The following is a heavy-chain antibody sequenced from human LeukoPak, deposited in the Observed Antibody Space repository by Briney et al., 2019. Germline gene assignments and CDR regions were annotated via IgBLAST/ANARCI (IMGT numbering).Heavy chain of an antibody. Sequence: PGGSLRLSCAASGFTFSSYGMSWVRQAPGKGLEWVSAISGSGGSTYYADSVKGRSTISRDNSKNTLYLQMNSLRAEDTAVYYCAKGTVYGDYPFDYWGQGALVTVSS. D-gene: IGHD4-17*01. V-gene: IGHV3-23*01. J-gene: IGHJ4*02. CDR2: ISGSGGST. CDR1: GFTFSSYG. CDR3: AKGTVYGDYPFDY.